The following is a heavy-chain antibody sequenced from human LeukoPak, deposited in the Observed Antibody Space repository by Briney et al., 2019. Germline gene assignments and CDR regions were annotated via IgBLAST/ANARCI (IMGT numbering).Heavy chain of an antibody. J-gene: IGHJ4*02. V-gene: IGHV3-48*03. CDR1: GGSISSSS. CDR3: ARDALTTAIIRGDH. D-gene: IGHD4-17*01. Sequence: LSLTCTVSGGSISSSSYNWGWIRQPPGKGLEWLSYISSSGSIIYYADSVKGRFTISRDNAKNSLYLQMNNLRAEDTALYYCARDALTTAIIRGDHWGQGTQVTVSS. CDR2: ISSSGSII.